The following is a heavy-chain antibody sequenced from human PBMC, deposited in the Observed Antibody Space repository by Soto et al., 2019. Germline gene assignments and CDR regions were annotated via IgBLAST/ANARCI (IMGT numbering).Heavy chain of an antibody. CDR2: ISAYNGNT. CDR3: ARDRHRSTMIVPLVP. CDR1: GYTFTSYG. J-gene: IGHJ5*02. V-gene: IGHV1-18*01. D-gene: IGHD3-22*01. Sequence: ASMKVSCKASGYTFTSYGISWVRQAPGQCLALIRYISAYNGNTNYSQKLQGRVTMTTDTSTSTAYMELRSLRSEDTAVYYCARDRHRSTMIVPLVPWGQGPRVTVSS.